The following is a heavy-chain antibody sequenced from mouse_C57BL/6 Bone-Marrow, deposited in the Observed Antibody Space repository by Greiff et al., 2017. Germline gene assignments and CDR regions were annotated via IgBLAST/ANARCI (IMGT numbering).Heavy chain of an antibody. Sequence: VKLMESGPGLAKPSQTLSLTCSVTGYSITSDYWNWIRKFPGNKLEYMGYISYSGSTYYNPSLKSRISITRDTSKNQYYLQLNSVTTEDTATYYCARANYYGSSPYAMDYWGQGTSVTVAS. V-gene: IGHV3-8*01. CDR3: ARANYYGSSPYAMDY. J-gene: IGHJ4*01. D-gene: IGHD1-1*01. CDR2: ISYSGST. CDR1: GYSITSDY.